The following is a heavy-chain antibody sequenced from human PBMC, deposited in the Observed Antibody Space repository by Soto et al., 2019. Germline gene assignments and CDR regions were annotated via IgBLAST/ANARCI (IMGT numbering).Heavy chain of an antibody. CDR2: IKQDGSEK. V-gene: IGHV3-7*01. CDR3: ARDHYYYDSSGYPLGYYGMDV. CDR1: GFTFSIYW. D-gene: IGHD3-22*01. Sequence: GSLRLSCASSGFTFSIYWMIWVVQAPGKGLEWVANIKQDGSEKYYVDSVKGRFTISRDNAKNSLYLQMNSLRAEDTAVYYCARDHYYYDSSGYPLGYYGMDVWGQGTTVTVSS. J-gene: IGHJ6*02.